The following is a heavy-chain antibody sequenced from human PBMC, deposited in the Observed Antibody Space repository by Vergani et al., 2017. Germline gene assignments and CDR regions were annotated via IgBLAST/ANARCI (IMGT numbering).Heavy chain of an antibody. CDR1: GFSFNTYW. V-gene: IGHV3-74*03. D-gene: IGHD2-8*02. Sequence: EVQLVESGGGSVQSGASLRLSCVASGFSFNTYWMHWVRQAPGKGLMWVARIDEYGNRATYGDFETGRFTISRDNAKNTVLLQMNNLRADDAGVYYCVRTEYCTGIACNTRVDSWGQGALVTVSS. CDR3: VRTEYCTGIACNTRVDS. J-gene: IGHJ5*01. CDR2: IDEYGNRA.